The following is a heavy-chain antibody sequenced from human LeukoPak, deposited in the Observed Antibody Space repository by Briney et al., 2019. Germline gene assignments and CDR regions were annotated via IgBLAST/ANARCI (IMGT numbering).Heavy chain of an antibody. CDR1: GFTFSSYA. D-gene: IGHD2-2*02. CDR2: ISYDGSNK. V-gene: IGHV3-30-3*01. CDR3: ARDLASHTPKGY. J-gene: IGHJ4*02. Sequence: GGSLRLSCAASGFTFSSYAMNWVRQAPGKGLEWGAVISYDGSNKYYADSVKGRFTISRDNSKNTLYLQMNSLRAEDTAVYYCARDLASHTPKGYWGQGTLVTVSS.